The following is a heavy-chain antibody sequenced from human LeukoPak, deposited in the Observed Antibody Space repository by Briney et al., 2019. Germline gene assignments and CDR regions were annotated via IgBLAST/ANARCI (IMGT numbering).Heavy chain of an antibody. D-gene: IGHD5-12*01. Sequence: SETLSLTCTVSGGSISSYYWGWIRQPPGKGLEWIGYIYYSGSTNYNPSLKSRVTISVDTSKNQFSLKLSSVTAADTAVYYCARGATRYYYYYMDVWGKGTTVTVSS. V-gene: IGHV4-59*01. J-gene: IGHJ6*03. CDR3: ARGATRYYYYYMDV. CDR2: IYYSGST. CDR1: GGSISSYY.